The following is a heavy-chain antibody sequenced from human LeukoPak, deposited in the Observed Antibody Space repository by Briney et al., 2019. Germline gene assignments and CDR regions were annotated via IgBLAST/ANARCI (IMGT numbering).Heavy chain of an antibody. J-gene: IGHJ4*02. CDR3: TRDTGCSGGTCYSFYDY. D-gene: IGHD2-15*01. CDR2: IKQDGSEK. CDR1: GFTFRNYA. Sequence: GGSLRLSCAASGFTFRNYAMSWVRQAPGKGLEWVANIKQDGSEKYVDSVKGRFTISRDNAKNSLYLQMNSLRAEDTAVYYCTRDTGCSGGTCYSFYDYWGQGTLVTVSS. V-gene: IGHV3-7*01.